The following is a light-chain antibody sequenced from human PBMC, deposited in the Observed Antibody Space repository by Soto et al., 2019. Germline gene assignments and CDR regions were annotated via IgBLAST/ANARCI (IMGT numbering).Light chain of an antibody. J-gene: IGKJ1*01. CDR1: QSVSSN. CDR2: GAS. V-gene: IGKV3-15*01. Sequence: EIVMTQSPATLSVSPGERATLSCRASQSVSSNLAWYQQKPGQAPRLLIYGASTRATGIPARFSGSGSGTEFTLTISSLQSEDFSVYYCQKYNNCSTWPFGQGTKLDIK. CDR3: QKYNNCSTWP.